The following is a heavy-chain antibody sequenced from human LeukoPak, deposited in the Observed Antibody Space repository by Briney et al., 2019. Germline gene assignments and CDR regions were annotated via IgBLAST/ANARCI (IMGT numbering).Heavy chain of an antibody. Sequence: GESLKISCKGSGYSINNYWIGWVRQMPGKGLEWMGIIYPADSDIRCSPSFQGQVTISADKSISTAYLQWSSLKASDTAMYYCARSGYSYGRDAFDIWGQGTMVTVSS. CDR2: IYPADSDI. CDR1: GYSINNYW. D-gene: IGHD5-18*01. J-gene: IGHJ3*02. V-gene: IGHV5-51*01. CDR3: ARSGYSYGRDAFDI.